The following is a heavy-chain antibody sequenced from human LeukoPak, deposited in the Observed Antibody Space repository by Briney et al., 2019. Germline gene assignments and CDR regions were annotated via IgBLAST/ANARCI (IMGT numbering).Heavy chain of an antibody. D-gene: IGHD1-26*01. CDR2: FDPDYGET. Sequence: ASVKVSCKVSVYTLTELLIHWLRQAPGKGLEWMGGFDPDYGETHYAQMFQGRVTMTEDTSSDTASMELSSLRSEDTAVYYCATGTSGSHYVGIVRLIDYWGQGTLVTVSS. CDR1: VYTLTELL. V-gene: IGHV1-24*01. J-gene: IGHJ4*02. CDR3: ATGTSGSHYVGIVRLIDY.